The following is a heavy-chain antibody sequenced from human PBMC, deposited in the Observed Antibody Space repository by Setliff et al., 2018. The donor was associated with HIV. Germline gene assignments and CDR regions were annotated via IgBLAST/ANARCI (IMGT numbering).Heavy chain of an antibody. V-gene: IGHV3-11*04. CDR3: ARVSSTYWYSIFRNYCYHMDV. CDR2: ISSGGSTI. J-gene: IGHJ6*03. Sequence: LRLSCAASGFTFSDYYMNWIRQAPGKGLEWVSYISSGGSTIYYADAVKGRFTISRDNAKNSLYLQMNSLRAADTAVYYCARVSSTYWYSIFRNYCYHMDVWGKGTTVTVSS. D-gene: IGHD2-8*02. CDR1: GFTFSDYY.